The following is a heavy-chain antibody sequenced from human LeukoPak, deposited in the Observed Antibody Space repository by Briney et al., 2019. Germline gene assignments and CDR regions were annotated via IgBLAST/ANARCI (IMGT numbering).Heavy chain of an antibody. V-gene: IGHV1-69*04. D-gene: IGHD2-15*01. J-gene: IGHJ3*02. CDR3: ARVVYCSGGSCYRYDAFDI. CDR2: IIPILGIA. Sequence: ASVKVSCKASGYTFTSYAMNWVRQAPGQGLEWMGRIIPILGIANYAQKFQGRVTITADKSTSTAYMELSSLRSEDTAVYYCARVVYCSGGSCYRYDAFDIWGQGTMVTVSS. CDR1: GYTFTSYA.